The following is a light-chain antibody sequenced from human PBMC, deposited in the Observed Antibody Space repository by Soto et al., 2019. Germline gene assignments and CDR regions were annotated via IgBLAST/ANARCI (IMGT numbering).Light chain of an antibody. CDR1: QTISKD. CDR2: DAS. V-gene: IGKV3-20*01. Sequence: MAQSPAPLSLSPGETTPLSCRASQTISKDLAWYQQKPGQAPRLLIYDASTRATDIPDRFGGGGSGTDFTLTISRLEPEDIAVYYCHQYAGSPRTCGQGSRWIS. J-gene: IGKJ1*01. CDR3: HQYAGSPRT.